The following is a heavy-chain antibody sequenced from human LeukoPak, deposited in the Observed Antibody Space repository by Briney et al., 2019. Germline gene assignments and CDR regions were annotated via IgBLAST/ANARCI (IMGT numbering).Heavy chain of an antibody. Sequence: GGSLRLSCAASGFTFSSYAMSWVRQAPGKGLEWVSAIVGSGGSANYADSVKGRFTISRDNSKNTVYLQMNSLRADDTAVCYCVKTGPGSGTYYGMDVWGQGTTVTVSS. CDR1: GFTFSSYA. J-gene: IGHJ6*02. CDR2: IVGSGGSA. V-gene: IGHV3-23*01. CDR3: VKTGPGSGTYYGMDV. D-gene: IGHD3-10*01.